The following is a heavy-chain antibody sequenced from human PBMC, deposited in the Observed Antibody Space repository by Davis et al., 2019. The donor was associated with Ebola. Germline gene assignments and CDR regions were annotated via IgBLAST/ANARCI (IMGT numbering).Heavy chain of an antibody. CDR2: ISGSGGST. CDR3: AKMGIAVAGTPLDY. J-gene: IGHJ4*02. Sequence: LSLTCAASGFTFSSYAMSWVRQAPGKGLEWVSAISGSGGSTYYADSVKGRFTISRDNSKNTLYLQMNSLRAEDTAVYYCAKMGIAVAGTPLDYWGQGTLVTVSS. V-gene: IGHV3-23*01. CDR1: GFTFSSYA. D-gene: IGHD6-19*01.